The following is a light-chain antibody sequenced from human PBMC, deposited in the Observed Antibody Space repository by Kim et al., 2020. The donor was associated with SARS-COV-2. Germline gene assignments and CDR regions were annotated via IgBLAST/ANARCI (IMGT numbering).Light chain of an antibody. CDR1: SPNIGAGYD. J-gene: IGLJ3*02. V-gene: IGLV1-40*01. Sequence: QRVTTSCTGSSPNIGAGYDVPWYQQLPGTAPKLLIYGNSNRPSGVPDRFSGSKSDTSASLAITGLQAEDEADYYCQSYDSSLSGWVFGGGTQLTVL. CDR2: GNS. CDR3: QSYDSSLSGWV.